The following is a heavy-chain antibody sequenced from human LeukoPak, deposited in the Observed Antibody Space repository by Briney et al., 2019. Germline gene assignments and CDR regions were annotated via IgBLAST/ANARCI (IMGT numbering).Heavy chain of an antibody. CDR1: GFTFSSYA. CDR3: AKGSGSYYYYYMDV. CDR2: ISGSGDRT. V-gene: IGHV3-23*01. Sequence: GGSLRLSCAASGFTFSSYAMNWVRQAPGKGLEWVSGISGSGDRTYYADSVRGRFTISRGNSKNTLYLQMNSLKAEGTAVYYCAKGSGSYYYYYMDVWGKGTTVTVSS. D-gene: IGHD2-15*01. J-gene: IGHJ6*03.